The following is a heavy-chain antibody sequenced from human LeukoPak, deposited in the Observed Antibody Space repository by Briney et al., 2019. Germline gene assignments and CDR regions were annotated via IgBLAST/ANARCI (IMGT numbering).Heavy chain of an antibody. CDR3: ARRGRYDSSGYLYDY. V-gene: IGHV3-7*01. CDR1: GFTFSSYW. Sequence: GGSLRLSCAASGFTFSSYWMSWVRQAPGKGLEWVANIKQDGSEKYYVDSVKGRFTISRDNAKNSLYLQMNSLRAEDTAVYYCARRGRYDSSGYLYDYWGQGTLVTVSS. J-gene: IGHJ4*02. D-gene: IGHD3-22*01. CDR2: IKQDGSEK.